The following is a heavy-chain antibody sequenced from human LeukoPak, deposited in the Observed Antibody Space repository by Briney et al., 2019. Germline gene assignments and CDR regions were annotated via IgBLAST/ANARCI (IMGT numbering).Heavy chain of an antibody. J-gene: IGHJ4*02. CDR1: GGSISSGSYY. D-gene: IGHD6-6*01. CDR2: IYYSGST. CDR3: ARHPSSSSVKFDY. V-gene: IGHV4-39*01. Sequence: PSQTLSLTCTVSGGSISSGSYYWSWIRQPAGKGLEWIGSIYYSGSTYYNPSLKSRVTISVDTSKNQFSLKLSSVTAADTAVYYCARHPSSSSVKFDYWGQGTLVTVSS.